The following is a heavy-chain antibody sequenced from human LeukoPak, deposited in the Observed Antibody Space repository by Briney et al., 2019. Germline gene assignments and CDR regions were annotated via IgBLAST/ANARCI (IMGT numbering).Heavy chain of an antibody. V-gene: IGHV4-31*11. J-gene: IGHJ4*02. D-gene: IGHD3-3*01. CDR2: IYYSGTT. CDR1: GVSFTGAGFY. Sequence: SETLSLTCAVSGVSFTGAGFYWTWIRQHPGKGLEWIGYIYYSGTTYYNPSLESRVTISVDTSQNQFSLKLSSVTAADTGVYYCARDFWSSYGYFDYWGQGALVTVSS. CDR3: ARDFWSSYGYFDY.